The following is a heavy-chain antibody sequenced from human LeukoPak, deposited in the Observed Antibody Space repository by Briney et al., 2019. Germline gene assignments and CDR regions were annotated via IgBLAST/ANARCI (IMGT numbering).Heavy chain of an antibody. CDR1: GFSLNEYG. Sequence: GGSLRLSCVGSGFSLNEYGIHWVRQAQGKGLEWMAVVSYDGGHKYYADSVKGRFTISRDTSSDTVSLQMNSLRVEDTAVYYCARDRINMMVLGHDSGLDFWGQGTLVTVSS. J-gene: IGHJ4*02. D-gene: IGHD3-22*01. CDR2: VSYDGGHK. CDR3: ARDRINMMVLGHDSGLDF. V-gene: IGHV3-30*03.